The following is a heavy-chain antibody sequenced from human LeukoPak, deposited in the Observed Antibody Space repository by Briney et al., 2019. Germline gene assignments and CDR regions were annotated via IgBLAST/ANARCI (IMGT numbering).Heavy chain of an antibody. CDR3: AKTILTGYYYFDY. V-gene: IGHV3-30*18. J-gene: IGHJ4*02. D-gene: IGHD3-9*01. CDR2: ISYDGSNK. CDR1: GFTFSNYG. Sequence: GRSLRLSCAASGFTFSNYGMHWVRQAPGKGLEWVAVISYDGSNKYYADSVKGRFTISRDNSKNTLYLQMNSLRAEDTAVYYCAKTILTGYYYFDYWGQGTLVTVSS.